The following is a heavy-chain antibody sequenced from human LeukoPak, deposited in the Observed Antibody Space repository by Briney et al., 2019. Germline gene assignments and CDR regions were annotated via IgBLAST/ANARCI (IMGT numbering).Heavy chain of an antibody. CDR2: IYPSGST. CDR1: GGSISSYY. CDR3: AREKDDYGDYCFDY. V-gene: IGHV4-4*07. D-gene: IGHD4-17*01. J-gene: IGHJ4*02. Sequence: PSETLSLTCTVSGGSISSYYWSWIRQPAGKGLEWIGRIYPSGSTNYNPSLKSRVTMSVDTSKSQFSLKLSSVTAADTAVYYCAREKDDYGDYCFDYWGQGTLVTVSS.